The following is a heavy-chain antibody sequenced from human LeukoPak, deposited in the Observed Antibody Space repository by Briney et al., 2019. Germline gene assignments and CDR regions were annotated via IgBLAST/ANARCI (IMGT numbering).Heavy chain of an antibody. CDR3: AKDDAWLRFLY. D-gene: IGHD5-12*01. Sequence: GGSLRLSCAASGFTFSSFGMSWVRQAPGKGLEWVSTISGSGDSTYYADSVKGRFTISRDNSKNTLYLQMNSLRAEDTAIYYCAKDDAWLRFLYWGQGTLVTVSS. J-gene: IGHJ4*02. CDR1: GFTFSSFG. CDR2: ISGSGDST. V-gene: IGHV3-23*01.